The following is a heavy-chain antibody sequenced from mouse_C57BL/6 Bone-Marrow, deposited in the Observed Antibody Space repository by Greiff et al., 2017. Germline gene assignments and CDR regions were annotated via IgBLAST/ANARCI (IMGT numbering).Heavy chain of an antibody. CDR2: IWGDGGT. Sequence: VTLVESGPGLVEPSQSLSITCTVSGFSLTSYGVSWVRQPPGKGLEWLGVIWGDGGTNYHSALISRLSISKENSKSQVFLKLNSLQTDDTATYYCATDYSNYGAMDYWGQGTSVTVSS. CDR1: GFSLTSYG. CDR3: ATDYSNYGAMDY. J-gene: IGHJ4*01. D-gene: IGHD2-5*01. V-gene: IGHV2-3*01.